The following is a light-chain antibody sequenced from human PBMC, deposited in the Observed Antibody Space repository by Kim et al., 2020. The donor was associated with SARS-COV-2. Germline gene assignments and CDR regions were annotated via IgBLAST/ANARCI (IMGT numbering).Light chain of an antibody. CDR3: AAWDDSLSGWV. Sequence: QSVLTQPPSASGTPGQRVTISCSGRSSNIGSNYVYWYQQLPGTAPKLLIYGNNQRPSGVPDRFSGSKSGTSASLAISGLRSEDEADYYCAAWDDSLSGWVFGGGTQLTVL. CDR2: GNN. CDR1: SSNIGSNY. J-gene: IGLJ3*02. V-gene: IGLV1-47*01.